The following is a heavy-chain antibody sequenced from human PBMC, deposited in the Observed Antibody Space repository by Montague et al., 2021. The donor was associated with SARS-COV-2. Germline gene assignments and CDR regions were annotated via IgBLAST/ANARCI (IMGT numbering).Heavy chain of an antibody. CDR1: GGSISSGSYY. CDR2: ISISGST. Sequence: TLSLTCTVSGGSISSGSYYWSWIRQPAGKGLEWIGRISISGSTNYNPSPKSRVTISVDTSKNQFSLKLSSVTAADTAVYYCARDIAVAGVFDYWGQGTLVTVSS. CDR3: ARDIAVAGVFDY. D-gene: IGHD6-19*01. J-gene: IGHJ4*02. V-gene: IGHV4-61*02.